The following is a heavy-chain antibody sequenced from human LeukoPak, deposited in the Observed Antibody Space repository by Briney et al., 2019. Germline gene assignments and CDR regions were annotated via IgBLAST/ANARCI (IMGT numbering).Heavy chain of an antibody. CDR1: GFDFGAYE. CDR3: TTLGYHLDS. Sequence: PGGSLRLSCAASGFDFGAYEMNWVRQAPGKVLEWVAYFAGSDTTTYYADSVKGRFIISRDNARNSLYLQMNSLRAEDTALYYCTTLGYHLDSWGQGTLVTVSS. CDR2: FAGSDTTT. V-gene: IGHV3-48*03. D-gene: IGHD3-22*01. J-gene: IGHJ4*02.